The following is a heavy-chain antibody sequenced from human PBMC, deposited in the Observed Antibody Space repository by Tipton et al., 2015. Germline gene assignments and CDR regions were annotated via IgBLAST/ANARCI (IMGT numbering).Heavy chain of an antibody. CDR1: GYTFTGYY. J-gene: IGHJ4*02. CDR3: AGYNDYGDYFDY. Sequence: QSGPEVKKPGASVKVSCKASGYTFTGYYIHWVRQAPGQGLEWMGWINPNSGDTNFAQKFQGRVTMTRDASISTAYMELSRLRSDDTAVYYCAGYNDYGDYFDYWGQGTLVTVSS. V-gene: IGHV1-2*02. CDR2: INPNSGDT. D-gene: IGHD4-17*01.